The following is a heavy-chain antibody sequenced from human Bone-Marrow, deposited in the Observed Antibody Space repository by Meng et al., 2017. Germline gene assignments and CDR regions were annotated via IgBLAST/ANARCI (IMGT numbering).Heavy chain of an antibody. V-gene: IGHV4-31*02. Sequence: CGPDLVNTPPTLAPSLTVSRGSIISGGYTWSWIRLHPGKGLEWIGYIYYSGGTYYNPSLKSRVTISVDTSKNQFSLKLSSVTAADTAVYYCARVMGYGDNGAGDFDYWGQGTLVTVSS. D-gene: IGHD4-23*01. J-gene: IGHJ4*02. CDR3: ARVMGYGDNGAGDFDY. CDR1: RGSIISGGYT. CDR2: IYYSGGT.